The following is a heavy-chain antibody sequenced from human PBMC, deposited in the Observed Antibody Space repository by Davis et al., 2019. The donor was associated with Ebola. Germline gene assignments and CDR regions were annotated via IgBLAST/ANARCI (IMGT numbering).Heavy chain of an antibody. CDR3: AKDSSSQTHYYYGMDV. CDR2: ISCNSGSI. CDR1: GFTFDDYA. V-gene: IGHV3-9*01. J-gene: IGHJ6*02. D-gene: IGHD6-13*01. Sequence: GGSLRPSCAASGFTFDDYAMRWVRQAPGKGLEWVSGISCNSGSIGYADSVKGRFTISRDNAKNSLYLQMNSLRAEDTALYYCAKDSSSQTHYYYGMDVWGQGTTVTVSS.